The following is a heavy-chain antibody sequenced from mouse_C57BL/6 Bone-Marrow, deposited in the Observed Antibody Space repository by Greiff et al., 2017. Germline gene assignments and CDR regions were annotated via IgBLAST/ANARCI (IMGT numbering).Heavy chain of an antibody. CDR3: TSWFLYYAMDY. D-gene: IGHD2-2*01. J-gene: IGHJ4*01. V-gene: IGHV14-4*01. Sequence: VHVKQSGAELVRPGASVKLSCTASGFNIKDDYMHWVKQRPEQGLEWIGWIDPENGDTEYASKFQGKATITADTSSNTAYLQLSSLTSEDTAVYYCTSWFLYYAMDYWGQGTSVTVSS. CDR1: GFNIKDDY. CDR2: IDPENGDT.